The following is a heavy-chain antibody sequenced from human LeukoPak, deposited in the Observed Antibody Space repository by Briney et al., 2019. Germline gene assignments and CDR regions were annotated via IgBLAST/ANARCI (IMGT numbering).Heavy chain of an antibody. J-gene: IGHJ4*02. V-gene: IGHV3-7*01. CDR3: AKRGVGTSNAYFDY. Sequence: GGSLRLSCAASGFTFSSYWMSWVRQAPGKGLEWVANIKQDGSEKYYVDSVKGRFTISRDNAKNSLYLQMTSLRAEDTAVYYCAKRGVGTSNAYFDYWGQGTLVTVSS. CDR2: IKQDGSEK. CDR1: GFTFSSYW. D-gene: IGHD1-26*01.